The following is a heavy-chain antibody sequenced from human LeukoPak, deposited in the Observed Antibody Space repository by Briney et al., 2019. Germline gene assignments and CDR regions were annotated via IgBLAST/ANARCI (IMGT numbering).Heavy chain of an antibody. Sequence: PSETLSLTCAVYGGSFSDYYWSWFRQPPGKGLEWIGEINHSGSINYNPSLKSRVTISVDTSKNQFSLKLSSVTAADTAVYYCARNSYIAARPIWFDPWGQGTLVTVSS. J-gene: IGHJ5*02. V-gene: IGHV4-34*01. CDR2: INHSGSI. D-gene: IGHD6-6*01. CDR1: GGSFSDYY. CDR3: ARNSYIAARPIWFDP.